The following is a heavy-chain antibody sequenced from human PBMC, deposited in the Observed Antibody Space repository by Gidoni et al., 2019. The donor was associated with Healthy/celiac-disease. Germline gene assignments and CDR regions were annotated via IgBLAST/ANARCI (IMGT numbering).Heavy chain of an antibody. CDR1: GFTFSSSA. D-gene: IGHD2-2*02. Sequence: EVQLLESGGGLVQPGGSLSLSCAASGFTFSSSAMGWVRQAPGKGLEWVSAISGSGGSTYYADSVKGRFTISRDNSKNTLYLQMNSLRAEDTAVYYCAKEGYCSSTSCYNDAFDIWGQGTMVTVSS. CDR2: ISGSGGST. J-gene: IGHJ3*02. V-gene: IGHV3-23*01. CDR3: AKEGYCSSTSCYNDAFDI.